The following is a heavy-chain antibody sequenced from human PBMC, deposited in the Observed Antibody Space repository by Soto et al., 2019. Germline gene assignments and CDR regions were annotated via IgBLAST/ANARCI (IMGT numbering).Heavy chain of an antibody. CDR1: GGSISSSSYY. CDR3: ARGSTGYCSGGSCYGDYYYGMDV. CDR2: IYYSGST. Sequence: SETLSLTCTVSGGSISSSSYYWGWIRQPPGKGLEWIGSIYYSGSTYYNPSLKSRVTISVDTSKNQFSLKLSSVTAADTAVYYCARGSTGYCSGGSCYGDYYYGMDVWGQGTTVTVSS. D-gene: IGHD2-15*01. J-gene: IGHJ6*02. V-gene: IGHV4-39*01.